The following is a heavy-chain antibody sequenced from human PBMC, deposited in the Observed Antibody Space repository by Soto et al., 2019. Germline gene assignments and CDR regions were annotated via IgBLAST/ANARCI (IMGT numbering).Heavy chain of an antibody. CDR3: ARVSVNVLLWFGEPLGSFDY. CDR2: INAGNGNT. J-gene: IGHJ4*02. V-gene: IGHV1-3*01. D-gene: IGHD3-10*01. Sequence: QVQLVQSGAEVKKPGASVKVSCKASGYTFTSYAMHWVRQAPGQRLEWMGWINAGNGNTKYSQKFQGRVTITRDTSASTAYMELSSLRSEDTAVYYCARVSVNVLLWFGEPLGSFDYWGQGTLVTVSS. CDR1: GYTFTSYA.